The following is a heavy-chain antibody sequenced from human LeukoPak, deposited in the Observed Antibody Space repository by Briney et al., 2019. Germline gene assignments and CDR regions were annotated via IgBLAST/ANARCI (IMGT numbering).Heavy chain of an antibody. D-gene: IGHD3-16*01. V-gene: IGHV3-48*03. J-gene: IGHJ5*02. CDR1: GFTFSSFE. CDR3: ARDNGLGVTRIGWFDP. Sequence: PGGSLRLSCAASGFTFSSFEMNWVRQAPGKGLEWVAYISSSGRTMHYADSVKGRFTISRDNANNSLYLQMNGLRVEDTAVYYCARDNGLGVTRIGWFDPWGQGSLVTVAP. CDR2: ISSSGRTM.